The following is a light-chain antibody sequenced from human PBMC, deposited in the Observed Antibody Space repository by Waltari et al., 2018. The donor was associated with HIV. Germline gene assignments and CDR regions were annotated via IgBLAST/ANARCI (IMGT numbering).Light chain of an antibody. J-gene: IGLJ2*01. CDR3: AAWDDSLNGLV. CDR1: SSNIGNNA. Sequence: QSVLTQPPSVSEAPRQRVTISCSGSSSNIGNNAVNWYQQLPGKAPKLLIYYDDLLPSGVSDRFSGSTSGTSASLAISGLQSEDEADYYCAAWDDSLNGLVFGGGSKLTVL. CDR2: YDD. V-gene: IGLV1-36*01.